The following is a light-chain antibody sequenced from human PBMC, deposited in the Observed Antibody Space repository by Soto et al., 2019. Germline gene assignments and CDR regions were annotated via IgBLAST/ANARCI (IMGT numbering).Light chain of an antibody. Sequence: QSALTQPPSASGTPGQRVTISCPGSSSNIGSKTVNWYQQLPGTVPKLLIYNSYQRPSGVPDRFSASKSGTSASLAISGLQSEDEADYYCSSWDASLNGYVFGTGTKVTVL. CDR3: SSWDASLNGYV. V-gene: IGLV1-44*01. J-gene: IGLJ1*01. CDR2: NSY. CDR1: SSNIGSKT.